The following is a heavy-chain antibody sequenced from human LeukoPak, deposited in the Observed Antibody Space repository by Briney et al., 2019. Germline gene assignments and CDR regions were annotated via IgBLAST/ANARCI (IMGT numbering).Heavy chain of an antibody. V-gene: IGHV3-48*04. Sequence: GGSLRHSCAASGFTFSSYWMHWVRQAPGKGLEWVSYISSSGSTIYYADSVKGRFTISRDNAKNSLYLQMNSLKAEDTAVYYCAELGITMIGGVWGKGTTVTISS. CDR1: GFTFSSYW. J-gene: IGHJ6*04. CDR2: ISSSGSTI. D-gene: IGHD3-10*02. CDR3: AELGITMIGGV.